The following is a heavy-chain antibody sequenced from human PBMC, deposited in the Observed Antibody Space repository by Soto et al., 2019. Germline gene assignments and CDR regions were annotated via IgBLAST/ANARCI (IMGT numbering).Heavy chain of an antibody. CDR3: ARGKDCSSNSCYYYYGMDV. J-gene: IGHJ6*02. V-gene: IGHV4-34*01. Sequence: PSETLSLTCAVYGGSFSGYYWSWIRQPPGKGLEWIGEINHSGSTNYNPSLKSRVTISVDTSKNQFSLKLSSVTAADTAVYYCARGKDCSSNSCYYYYGMDVWGQGTTVTVSS. CDR2: INHSGST. D-gene: IGHD2-2*01. CDR1: GGSFSGYY.